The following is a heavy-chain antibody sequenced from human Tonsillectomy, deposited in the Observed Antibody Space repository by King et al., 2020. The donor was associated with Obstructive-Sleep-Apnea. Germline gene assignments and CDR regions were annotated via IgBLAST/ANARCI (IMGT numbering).Heavy chain of an antibody. J-gene: IGHJ4*02. V-gene: IGHV4-59*01. D-gene: IGHD3-22*01. CDR2: IYYSGST. CDR1: GGSISSYY. Sequence: VQLQESGPGLVKPSETLSLTCTVSGGSISSYYWSWTRQPPGKGLEWVGYIYYSGSTNYNPPLKSLVTISVDTSKNQFPLKLSSVTAADTAVYYCARVKFEDSSGYYYFDYWGQGTLVTVSS. CDR3: ARVKFEDSSGYYYFDY.